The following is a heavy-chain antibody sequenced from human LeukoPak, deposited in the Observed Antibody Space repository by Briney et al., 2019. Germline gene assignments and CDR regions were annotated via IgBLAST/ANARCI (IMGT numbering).Heavy chain of an antibody. V-gene: IGHV4-39*01. Sequence: DPSETLSLTCTVSGGSISSSRYYWGWIRQPPGKGLEWIRNIYYSGSTYYNPSLKSRVTISLDTSKNQFSLKLSSVTAADTAVYYCARRDIAARLNWFDPWGQGTLVTASS. CDR2: IYYSGST. CDR1: GGSISSSRYY. CDR3: ARRDIAARLNWFDP. D-gene: IGHD6-6*01. J-gene: IGHJ5*02.